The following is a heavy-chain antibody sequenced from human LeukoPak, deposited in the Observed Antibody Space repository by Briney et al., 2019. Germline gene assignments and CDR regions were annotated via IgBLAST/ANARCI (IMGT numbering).Heavy chain of an antibody. CDR1: GFTVSSNY. CDR3: ARTAAGAFDI. D-gene: IGHD6-13*01. J-gene: IGHJ3*02. Sequence: GGSLRLSCAASGFTVSSNYMSWVRQAPGKGLEWVSVIYSGGSTYYADSVKGRFTISRDNSKNTLYLQMNGLRAEDTAVYYCARTAAGAFDIWGQGTMVTVSS. V-gene: IGHV3-66*02. CDR2: IYSGGST.